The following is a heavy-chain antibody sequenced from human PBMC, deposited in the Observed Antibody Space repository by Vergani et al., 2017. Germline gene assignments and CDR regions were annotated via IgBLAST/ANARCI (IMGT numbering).Heavy chain of an antibody. CDR3: ARDLRLLYNRFDP. V-gene: IGHV3-33*01. CDR1: GITFNQYG. D-gene: IGHD1-14*01. J-gene: IGHJ5*02. Sequence: QVQLVESGGGVVQPGRSLRLSCAASGITFNQYGMHWVRQAPGKVRECVAVTWYDGNNKQYADSVKVRFTISRDNSKSTMYLQMNSLRDEDTGVYYCARDLRLLYNRFDPWGQGTLVTVSS. CDR2: TWYDGNNK.